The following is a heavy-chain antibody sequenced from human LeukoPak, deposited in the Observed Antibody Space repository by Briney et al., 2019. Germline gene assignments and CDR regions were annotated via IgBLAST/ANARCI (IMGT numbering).Heavy chain of an antibody. J-gene: IGHJ4*02. Sequence: ASVKVSCKTSGYTFTGYYIHWVRQAPGQGLEWLGWINPANGGKNSAQKFQGRVTMTRDTSIKTAYMELSGLTSDDTAIYYCARQTIRPFDYWGQGTLVTVSA. CDR2: INPANGGK. CDR3: ARQTIRPFDY. CDR1: GYTFTGYY. V-gene: IGHV1-2*02. D-gene: IGHD3-9*01.